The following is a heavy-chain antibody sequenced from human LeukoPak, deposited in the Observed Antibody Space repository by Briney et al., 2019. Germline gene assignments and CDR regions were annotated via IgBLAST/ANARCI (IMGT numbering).Heavy chain of an antibody. J-gene: IGHJ4*02. D-gene: IGHD3-22*01. CDR2: IYYSGST. CDR1: GGSISSYY. CDR3: ARLAHYYDSSGYYGD. V-gene: IGHV4-59*01. Sequence: ASETLSLTCTVSGGSISSYYWSWIRQPPGKGLEWIGYIYYSGSTNYNPSLKSRVTISVDTSKNQFSLKLSSVAVADTAVYYCARLAHYYDSSGYYGDWGQGTLVTVSS.